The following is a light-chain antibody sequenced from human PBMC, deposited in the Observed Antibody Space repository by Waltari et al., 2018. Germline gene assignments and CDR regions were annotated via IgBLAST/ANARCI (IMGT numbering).Light chain of an antibody. Sequence: DIVMTQSPDSLAVSLGERATIDCKSSPTVLYSSDNNTYLAWYQQKLGQTPKLLIYWASTRASGVPDRFSGSGSGTDFTLTISSLQAEDVAVYYCQQYYDTPRTFGQGTRVEIK. CDR3: QQYYDTPRT. CDR2: WAS. CDR1: PTVLYSSDNNTY. V-gene: IGKV4-1*01. J-gene: IGKJ1*01.